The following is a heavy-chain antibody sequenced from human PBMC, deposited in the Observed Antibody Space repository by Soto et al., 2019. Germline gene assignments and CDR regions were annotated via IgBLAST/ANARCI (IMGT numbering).Heavy chain of an antibody. Sequence: QLQLQESGSGLVKPSQTLSLTCAVSGGSISSGGYSWSWIRQPPGKGLEWIGYMYHSGSTYYNPSLKSRGTLSIGRSKNQFSLKLGSVTAADTAGYYCARVPDYWGQGILVTVSS. J-gene: IGHJ4*02. CDR3: ARVPDY. D-gene: IGHD2-2*01. CDR2: MYHSGST. CDR1: GGSISSGGYS. V-gene: IGHV4-30-2*01.